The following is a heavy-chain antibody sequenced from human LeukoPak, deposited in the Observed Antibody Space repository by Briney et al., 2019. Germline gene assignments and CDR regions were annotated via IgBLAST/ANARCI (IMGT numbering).Heavy chain of an antibody. D-gene: IGHD6-6*01. CDR2: IYTSGST. J-gene: IGHJ4*02. Sequence: SETLSITCTVSGGSISSYYWSWIRQPPGKGLEWIGYIYTSGSTNYNPSLKSRVTISVDTSKNQFSLKLSSVTAADTAVYYCARHRGYSSSPFDYWGQGTLVTVSS. CDR1: GGSISSYY. CDR3: ARHRGYSSSPFDY. V-gene: IGHV4-4*09.